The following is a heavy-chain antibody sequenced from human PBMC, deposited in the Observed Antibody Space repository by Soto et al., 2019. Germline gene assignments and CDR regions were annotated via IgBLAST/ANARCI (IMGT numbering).Heavy chain of an antibody. CDR1: GFTFSGSA. CDR2: IRSKANSYAT. CDR3: TRQPLSYCSGGSCYSYLGGMAV. D-gene: IGHD2-15*01. Sequence: GGSLRLSCAASGFTFSGSAMHWVRQASGKGLEWVGRIRSKANSYATAYAASVKGRFTISRDDSKNTAYLQMNSLKTEDTAVYYCTRQPLSYCSGGSCYSYLGGMAVWGQGTRVTVSS. V-gene: IGHV3-73*01. J-gene: IGHJ6*02.